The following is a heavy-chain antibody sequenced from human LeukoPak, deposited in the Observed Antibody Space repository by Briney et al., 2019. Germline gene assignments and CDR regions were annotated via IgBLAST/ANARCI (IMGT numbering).Heavy chain of an antibody. V-gene: IGHV4-61*01. CDR1: GGSISSGSYY. Sequence: PSETLSLTCTVSGGSISSGSYYWSWIRQPPGKGLEWIGYIYYSGSTNYNPSLKSRVTISVDTSKNQFSLKLSSVTAADTAVYYCARSYDSSGYSYHGRFWYFDLWGRGTLVTVSS. CDR3: ARSYDSSGYSYHGRFWYFDL. CDR2: IYYSGST. J-gene: IGHJ2*01. D-gene: IGHD3-22*01.